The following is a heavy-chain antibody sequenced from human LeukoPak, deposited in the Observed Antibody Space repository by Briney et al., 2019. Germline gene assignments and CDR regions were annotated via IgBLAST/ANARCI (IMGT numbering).Heavy chain of an antibody. J-gene: IGHJ4*02. CDR2: ISGSGGST. CDR3: AKELGCSSTNCPFDY. CDR1: GFTFSSYA. D-gene: IGHD2-2*01. Sequence: PGGSLRLSCAASGFTFSSYAMSWVRQAPGKGLEWVSVISGSGGSTYYADSVKGRFTISRDNSKNTLYLQMNSLRAEDTAVYYCAKELGCSSTNCPFDYWGQGALVTVSS. V-gene: IGHV3-23*01.